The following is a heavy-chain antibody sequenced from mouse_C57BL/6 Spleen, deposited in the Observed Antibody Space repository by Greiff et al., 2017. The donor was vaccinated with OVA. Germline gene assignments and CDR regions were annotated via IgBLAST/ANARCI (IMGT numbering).Heavy chain of an antibody. Sequence: QVQLQQPGAELVKPGASVKMSCKASGYTFTSYWITWVKQRPGQGLEWIGDIYPGSGSTNYNEKFKSKATLTVDTSSSTAYMQLSSLTSEDSAVYYGARPYDYSWYFDVWGTGTTVTVSS. V-gene: IGHV1-55*01. D-gene: IGHD2-4*01. CDR1: GYTFTSYW. CDR2: IYPGSGST. J-gene: IGHJ1*03. CDR3: ARPYDYSWYFDV.